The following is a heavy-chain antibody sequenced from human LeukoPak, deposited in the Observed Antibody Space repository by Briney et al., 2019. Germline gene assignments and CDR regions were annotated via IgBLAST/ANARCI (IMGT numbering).Heavy chain of an antibody. CDR3: VRAGWLLPQDIFDI. CDR2: ITGSGDST. D-gene: IGHD3-22*01. Sequence: GGSLRLSCAASGFTFSSFAMNWVRQAPGKGLECVSAITGSGDSTFYGDSVKGRFTISRDNSKNTLYLQMNSLRVADTAVYYCVRAGWLLPQDIFDIWGQGTMVTVSS. J-gene: IGHJ3*02. CDR1: GFTFSSFA. V-gene: IGHV3-23*01.